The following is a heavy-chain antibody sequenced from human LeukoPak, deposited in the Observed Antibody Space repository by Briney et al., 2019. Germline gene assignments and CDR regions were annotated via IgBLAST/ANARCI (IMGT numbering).Heavy chain of an antibody. V-gene: IGHV3-30*02. J-gene: IGHJ6*02. CDR1: GFTFSSYG. CDR3: AKAKLGYYYYYGMDV. Sequence: PGGSLRLSCAASGFTFSSYGMHWVRQAPGKGLEWVAFIRYDGSNKYYADSVKGRFTISRDNSKNTLYLQMNSLRAEDTAVYYCAKAKLGYYYYYGMDVWGRGTTVTVSS. D-gene: IGHD7-27*01. CDR2: IRYDGSNK.